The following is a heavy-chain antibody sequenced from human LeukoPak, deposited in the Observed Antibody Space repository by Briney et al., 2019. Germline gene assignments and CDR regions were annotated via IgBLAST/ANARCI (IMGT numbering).Heavy chain of an antibody. Sequence: ASVKVSCKASGYTFTSYYMHWVRQAPGQGLEWMGIINPSGGSTSYAQKFQGRVTMTRDTSTSTVYMELSSLRSDDTAVYYCARVSQYYDYVWGSYRPGPFDYWGQGTLVTVSS. CDR3: ARVSQYYDYVWGSYRPGPFDY. V-gene: IGHV1-46*01. CDR2: INPSGGST. J-gene: IGHJ4*02. D-gene: IGHD3-16*02. CDR1: GYTFTSYY.